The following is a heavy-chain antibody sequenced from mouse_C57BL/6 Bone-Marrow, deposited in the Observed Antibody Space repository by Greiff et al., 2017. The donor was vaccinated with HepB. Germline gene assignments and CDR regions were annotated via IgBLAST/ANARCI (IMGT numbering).Heavy chain of an antibody. D-gene: IGHD2-14*01. J-gene: IGHJ4*01. CDR2: IDPTDSYT. Sequence: QVQLKQSGAELVKPGASVKLSCKASGYTFTSYWMQWVKQTPGQGLEWIGEIDPTDSYTNYNQKFKGKATLTVDTSSSTAYMQLSSLTTEDSAVDYCARGGYPLDYAMDYWGQGTSVTVSS. V-gene: IGHV1-50*01. CDR1: GYTFTSYW. CDR3: ARGGYPLDYAMDY.